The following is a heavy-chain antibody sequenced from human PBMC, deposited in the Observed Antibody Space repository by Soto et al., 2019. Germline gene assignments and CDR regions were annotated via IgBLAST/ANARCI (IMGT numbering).Heavy chain of an antibody. J-gene: IGHJ4*02. Sequence: EVQLLESGGGLVQPGGSLRLSCVASGFTFSSYAMSWVRQAPGRGLECVSSIDGSGAGTYYSDSVSGRFTISRDNSKNTLDLQMDSLRAEDTAVYYCAKGDILTGSRQGWDYWGQGTLVTVSS. D-gene: IGHD3-9*01. CDR2: IDGSGAGT. CDR1: GFTFSSYA. CDR3: AKGDILTGSRQGWDY. V-gene: IGHV3-23*01.